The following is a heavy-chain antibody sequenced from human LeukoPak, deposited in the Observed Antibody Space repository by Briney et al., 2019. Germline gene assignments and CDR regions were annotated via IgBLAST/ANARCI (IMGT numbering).Heavy chain of an antibody. CDR3: ARASGGYGGNFDY. CDR1: GGSISGYY. D-gene: IGHD2-15*01. V-gene: IGHV4-59*01. Sequence: SETLSLTCTVSGGSISGYYWTWIRQPPGKGLEWIGYIYNSGSTNYNPSLRGRLSMSVDRSKNQLSLKLSSVTAADTAVYYCARASGGYGGNFDYWGQGTLVTVSS. CDR2: IYNSGST. J-gene: IGHJ4*02.